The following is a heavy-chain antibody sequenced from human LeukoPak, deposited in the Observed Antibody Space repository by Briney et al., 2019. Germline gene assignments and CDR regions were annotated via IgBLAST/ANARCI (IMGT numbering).Heavy chain of an antibody. V-gene: IGHV3-30*02. Sequence: PGGSLRLSCAASGFIFNRYDMHWVRRAPGKGLEWVAFLRSDGSKKYYADSVKGRFTVSRDNSMDTAYLQMNSLRIEDTAMYYCARDYRDYGCDSWGQGTLVTVSS. J-gene: IGHJ4*02. CDR2: LRSDGSKK. D-gene: IGHD4-17*01. CDR1: GFIFNRYD. CDR3: ARDYRDYGCDS.